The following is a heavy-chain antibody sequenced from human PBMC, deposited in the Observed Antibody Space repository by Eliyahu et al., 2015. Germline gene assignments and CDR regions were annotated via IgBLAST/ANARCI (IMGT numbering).Heavy chain of an antibody. J-gene: IGHJ4*02. CDR1: GFRFSSYG. Sequence: QVQLAESGGDVVQPGRSLRLSCAVSGFRFSSYGFPWVRQAPGRGLEWVAVIWFDGSKKLYADSVKGRFTISRDDSKNTLYLQMDSLRVEDTAVYYCARDPSTVTYYFDYWGQGTLVTVSS. V-gene: IGHV3-33*01. CDR3: ARDPSTVTYYFDY. CDR2: IWFDGSKK. D-gene: IGHD4-11*01.